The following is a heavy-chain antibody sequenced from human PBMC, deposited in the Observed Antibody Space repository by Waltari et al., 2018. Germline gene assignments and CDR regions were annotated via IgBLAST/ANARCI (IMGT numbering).Heavy chain of an antibody. V-gene: IGHV1-8*03. J-gene: IGHJ6*03. D-gene: IGHD3-10*01. CDR3: ARGPRITMVRGVIISGYMDV. CDR1: GYTFTSYD. Sequence: QVQLVQSGAEVKKPGASVKVSCKASGYTFTSYDINWGRQATGHGLEWMGWMNPNSGNTGYAQKFQGRVTITRNTSISTAYMELSSLRSEDTAVYYCARGPRITMVRGVIISGYMDVWGKGTTVTISS. CDR2: MNPNSGNT.